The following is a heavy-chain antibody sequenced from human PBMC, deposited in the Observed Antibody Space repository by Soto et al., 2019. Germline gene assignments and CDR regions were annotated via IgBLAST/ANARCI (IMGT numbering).Heavy chain of an antibody. CDR1: GGSIGTYF. V-gene: IGHV4-59*01. D-gene: IGHD3-3*01. Sequence: SETLSLTCTVSGGSIGTYFWGWIRQPPGKGLEWIGLTYYSGSTNYNPSLKSRVSISMDTSKNQFSLNLDSVTAADTAVYFCARDFAYFDSWGQGTLVTVSS. CDR2: TYYSGST. CDR3: ARDFAYFDS. J-gene: IGHJ4*02.